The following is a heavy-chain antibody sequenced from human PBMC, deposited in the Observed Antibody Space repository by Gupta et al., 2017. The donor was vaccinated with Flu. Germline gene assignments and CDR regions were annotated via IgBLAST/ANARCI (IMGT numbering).Heavy chain of an antibody. D-gene: IGHD3-16*01. CDR1: GGSISSGSYY. V-gene: IGHV4-61*02. Sequence: QVQLPESGPGLVKPSQPRSLTCTVSGGSISSGSYYWSWIRQPAGKGLEWIGRIYTSESTNYNPSLKSRVNISLDTSKNQFSLKLSSVTAADTAVYYCARDRGIGGVDDWGQGTLVTVSS. CDR2: IYTSEST. J-gene: IGHJ4*02. CDR3: ARDRGIGGVDD.